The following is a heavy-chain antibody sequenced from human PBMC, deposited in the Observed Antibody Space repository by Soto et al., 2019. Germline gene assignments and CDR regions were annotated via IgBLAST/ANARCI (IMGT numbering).Heavy chain of an antibody. CDR3: ARANDWEEGDILTGYYPPYDY. CDR2: IKQDGSEK. D-gene: IGHD3-9*01. J-gene: IGHJ4*02. V-gene: IGHV3-7*01. Sequence: WGSLRLSCAASGFTFSSYWMSWVRQAPGKGLEWVANIKQDGSEKYYVDSVKGRFTIPRDNAKNSLYLQMNSLRAEDTAVYYCARANDWEEGDILTGYYPPYDYWGQGTLVSVSS. CDR1: GFTFSSYW.